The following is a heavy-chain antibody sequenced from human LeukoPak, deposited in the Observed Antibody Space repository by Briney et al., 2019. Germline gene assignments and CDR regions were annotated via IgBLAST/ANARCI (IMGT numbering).Heavy chain of an antibody. D-gene: IGHD3-22*01. V-gene: IGHV3-53*01. J-gene: IGHJ4*02. CDR3: ARKRASSGYDY. CDR2: IYSGGST. Sequence: PGGSLRLSCAASGFTVSSNYMSWVRQAPGKGLEWVSVIYSGGSTYYADSVKGRFTISRDNSKNTLYLQMNSLRAEDTAVYYCARKRASSGYDYWGQGTLVTVSS. CDR1: GFTVSSNY.